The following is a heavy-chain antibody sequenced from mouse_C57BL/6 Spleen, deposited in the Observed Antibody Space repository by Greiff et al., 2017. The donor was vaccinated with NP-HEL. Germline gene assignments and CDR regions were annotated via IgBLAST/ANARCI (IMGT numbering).Heavy chain of an antibody. CDR3: ARDEAQAHYFDY. J-gene: IGHJ2*01. Sequence: EVQLQESGGGLVKPGGSLKLSCAASGFTFSSYAMSWVRQTPEKRLEWVATISDGGSYTYYPDNVKGRFTISRDNAKNNLYLQMSHLKSEDTAMYYCARDEAQAHYFDYWGQGTTLTVSS. D-gene: IGHD3-2*02. V-gene: IGHV5-4*01. CDR1: GFTFSSYA. CDR2: ISDGGSYT.